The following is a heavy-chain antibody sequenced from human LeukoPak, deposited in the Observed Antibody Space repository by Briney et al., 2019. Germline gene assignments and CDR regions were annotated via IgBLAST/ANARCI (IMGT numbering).Heavy chain of an antibody. V-gene: IGHV4-38-2*02. CDR2: IYHSGIT. J-gene: IGHJ4*02. D-gene: IGHD3-16*01. CDR1: GYSISSGYY. CDR3: ARLIGLGEVSPYFDS. Sequence: MASETLSLTCIVSGYSISSGYYWGWIRQPPGKGLEWIGNIYHSGITYYNLYNPSLKSRVTISVDTSKNQFSLKLNSVTAPDTAVYYCARLIGLGEVSPYFDSWGQGRLVTVSS.